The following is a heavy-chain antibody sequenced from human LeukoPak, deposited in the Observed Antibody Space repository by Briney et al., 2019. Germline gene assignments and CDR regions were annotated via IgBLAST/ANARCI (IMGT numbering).Heavy chain of an antibody. V-gene: IGHV1-24*01. CDR1: GYTLTELS. D-gene: IGHD3-9*01. CDR2: FDPEDGET. CDR3: GVLTGYYTKEYYFDY. Sequence: ASVKVSCKVSGYTLTELSMHWVRQAPGKGLEWMGGFDPEDGETIYAQKFQGRVAMTEDTSTDTAYMELSSLRSEDTAVYYCGVLTGYYTKEYYFDYWGQGTLVTVSS. J-gene: IGHJ4*02.